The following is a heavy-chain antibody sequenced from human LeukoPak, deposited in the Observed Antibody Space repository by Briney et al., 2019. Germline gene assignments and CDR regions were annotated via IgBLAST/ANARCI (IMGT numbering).Heavy chain of an antibody. D-gene: IGHD4-17*01. CDR2: IGINGTI. J-gene: IGHJ4*02. CDR1: GFTVNTYD. V-gene: IGHV3-48*01. CDR3: AGYGVYPY. Sequence: GGSLRLSCAASGFTVNTYDMHWVRQAPGEGPEWIAYIGINGTIYYADSVRGRFTISRDNAKNSLFLQMNSLRVDDTAIYDCAGYGVYPYWGQGTPVTVSS.